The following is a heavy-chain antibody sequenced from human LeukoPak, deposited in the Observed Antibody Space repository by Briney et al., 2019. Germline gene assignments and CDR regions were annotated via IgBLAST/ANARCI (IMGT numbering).Heavy chain of an antibody. J-gene: IGHJ4*02. Sequence: SETLSLTCAVYGGSFSGYYWSWIRQPPGKGLEWIGEINHSGSTNYNPSLKSRVTISVDTSKNQFSLKLSSVTAADTAVYYCAGGGGNWGSLVYWGQGTLVTVSS. V-gene: IGHV4-34*01. D-gene: IGHD7-27*01. CDR2: INHSGST. CDR1: GGSFSGYY. CDR3: AGGGGNWGSLVY.